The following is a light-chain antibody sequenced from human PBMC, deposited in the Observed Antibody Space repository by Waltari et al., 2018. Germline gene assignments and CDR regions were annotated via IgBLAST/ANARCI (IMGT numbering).Light chain of an antibody. Sequence: DIVMTQSPDSLSASVGDTVTLTCRASQGFRTDLGWYQQKAGKAPKRLIYGVSRLQGGVALRISGSGSGTEFTLTISSLQPEDSGTYYCLQYKSYPWTFGRGTKVEVK. J-gene: IGKJ1*01. V-gene: IGKV1-17*01. CDR2: GVS. CDR1: QGFRTD. CDR3: LQYKSYPWT.